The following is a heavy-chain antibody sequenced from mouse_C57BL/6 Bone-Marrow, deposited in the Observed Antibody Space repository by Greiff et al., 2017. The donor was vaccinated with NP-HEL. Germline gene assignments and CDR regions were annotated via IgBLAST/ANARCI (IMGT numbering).Heavy chain of an antibody. CDR3: ARKLGRGYPMDY. J-gene: IGHJ4*01. D-gene: IGHD4-1*01. CDR2: IWSGGST. V-gene: IGHV2-2*01. CDR1: GFSLTSYG. Sequence: QVHVKQSGPGLVQPSQSLSITCTVSGFSLTSYGVHWVRQSPGKGLEWLGVIWSGGSTDYNAAFISRLSISKDNSKSQVFFKMNILQADDTAIYYCARKLGRGYPMDYWGQGTSVTVSS.